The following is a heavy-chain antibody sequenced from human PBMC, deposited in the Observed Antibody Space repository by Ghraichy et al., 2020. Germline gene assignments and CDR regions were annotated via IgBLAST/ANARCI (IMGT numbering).Heavy chain of an antibody. CDR1: GFTFSSYA. D-gene: IGHD2-2*01. CDR3: AKGDVGGLVVPAAMVPGVYYYGMDV. V-gene: IGHV3-23*01. J-gene: IGHJ6*02. CDR2: ISGSGGST. Sequence: GGSLRLSCAASGFTFSSYAMSWVRQAPGKGLEWVSAISGSGGSTYYADSVKGRFTISRDNSKNTLYLQMNSLRAEDTAVYYCAKGDVGGLVVPAAMVPGVYYYGMDVWGQGTTVTVSS.